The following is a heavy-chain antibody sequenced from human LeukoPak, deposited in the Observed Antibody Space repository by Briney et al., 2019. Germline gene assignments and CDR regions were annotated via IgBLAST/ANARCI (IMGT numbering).Heavy chain of an antibody. CDR3: AKEFCDTNNCYQAGLGY. J-gene: IGHJ4*02. Sequence: GGSLRLSCAASGFSFSTYTMHWVRQAPGKGLEYVSAISSNGGSKYYASSVKGRFTISRDNPKNTVYLQMGSLTTEDAALYYCAKEFCDTNNCYQAGLGYWGQGTLVSVSS. CDR2: ISSNGGSK. CDR1: GFSFSTYT. D-gene: IGHD1-20*01. V-gene: IGHV3-64*01.